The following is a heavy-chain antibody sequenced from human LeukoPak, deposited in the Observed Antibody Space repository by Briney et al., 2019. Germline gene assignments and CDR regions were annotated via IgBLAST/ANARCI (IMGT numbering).Heavy chain of an antibody. V-gene: IGHV4-34*01. J-gene: IGHJ3*02. D-gene: IGHD6-19*01. Sequence: SETLSLTCAVYGGSFSGYYWSWIRQPPGKGLEWIGEINHSGSTNYNPSLKSRVTISVDTSKNQFSLKLSSVTAADTAVYYCARAVAGTRDAFDIWGQGTMVTVSS. CDR3: ARAVAGTRDAFDI. CDR2: INHSGST. CDR1: GGSFSGYY.